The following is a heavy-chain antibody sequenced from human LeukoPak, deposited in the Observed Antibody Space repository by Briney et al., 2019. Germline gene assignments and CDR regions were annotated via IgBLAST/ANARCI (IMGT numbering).Heavy chain of an antibody. Sequence: GGSLRLSCAASGFTFSSYAMSWVRQAPGKGLEWVSAISGSGGSTYYADSVKGRSTISRDNSKNTLYLQMNSLRAEDTAVYYCAKAYSSSWYKVIGYWGQGTLVTVSS. CDR3: AKAYSSSWYKVIGY. V-gene: IGHV3-23*01. CDR2: ISGSGGST. CDR1: GFTFSSYA. D-gene: IGHD6-13*01. J-gene: IGHJ4*02.